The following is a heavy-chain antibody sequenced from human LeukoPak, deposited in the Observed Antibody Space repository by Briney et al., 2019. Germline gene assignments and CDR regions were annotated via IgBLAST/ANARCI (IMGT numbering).Heavy chain of an antibody. CDR1: GFAFSNAW. D-gene: IGHD3-10*01. V-gene: IGHV3-15*01. CDR3: TTGPFDYYGSASYLANGMDV. Sequence: GGSLRLSCAASGFAFSNAWMSWVRQAPGKGLEWVGRIKSKTDGGTRDYTAPVKGRFTISRDDSKNTLYLQMNSLKTEDTAVYYCTTGPFDYYGSASYLANGMDVWGQGTTVTVSS. J-gene: IGHJ6*02. CDR2: IKSKTDGGTR.